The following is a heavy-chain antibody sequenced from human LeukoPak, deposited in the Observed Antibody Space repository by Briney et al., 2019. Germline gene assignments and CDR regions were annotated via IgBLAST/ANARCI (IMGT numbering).Heavy chain of an antibody. J-gene: IGHJ6*02. Sequence: SGGSLRLSCAASGFTFSSYGMDWVRQAPGKGLEWVAVISYDGSNKYYADSVKGRFTISRDNSKNTLYLQMNSLRAEDTAVYYCAKGDGSYYYYYYGMDVWGQGTTVTVSS. CDR2: ISYDGSNK. CDR1: GFTFSSYG. V-gene: IGHV3-30*18. D-gene: IGHD1-26*01. CDR3: AKGDGSYYYYYYGMDV.